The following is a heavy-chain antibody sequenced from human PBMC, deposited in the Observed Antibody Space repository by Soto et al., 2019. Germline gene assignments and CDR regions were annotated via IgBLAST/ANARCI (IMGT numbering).Heavy chain of an antibody. CDR3: AKVGSLGFWRGDQSY. D-gene: IGHD3-3*01. V-gene: IGHV3-23*01. CDR2: ISGSGVST. CDR1: GFTVSSYA. J-gene: IGHJ4*02. Sequence: EGQLLESGGGLVQPGGSLRLSCAASGFTVSSYAMSWVRQAPGTGLECVSAISGSGVSTYYADSVKGWFASSRDNSKNPLYLHMNSLRAEDTAVDYCAKVGSLGFWRGDQSYLGQGTLVTVSS.